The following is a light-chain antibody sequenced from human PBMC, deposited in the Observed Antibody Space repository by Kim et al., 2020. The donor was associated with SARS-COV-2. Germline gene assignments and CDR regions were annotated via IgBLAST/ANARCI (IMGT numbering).Light chain of an antibody. Sequence: PGGTVTLTCASSTVAVTTGYYPNWFQQKPGQAPRALIFTTNNNHSWTPARFSGSLLGGKAALTLSGVQPEDEAEYYCLLMYGDAWVFGGGTQLTVL. J-gene: IGLJ3*02. CDR2: TTN. CDR3: LLMYGDAWV. CDR1: TVAVTTGYY. V-gene: IGLV7-43*01.